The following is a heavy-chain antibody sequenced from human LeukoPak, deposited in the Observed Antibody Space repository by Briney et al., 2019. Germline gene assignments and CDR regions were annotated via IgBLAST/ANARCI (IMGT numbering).Heavy chain of an antibody. CDR2: IQQDGSKK. CDR1: GFTFSSYW. D-gene: IGHD6-6*01. Sequence: GGSLRLSCAASGFTFSSYWMSWVRQAPGKGLEWVANIQQDGSKKYYVDSVKGRFTISRDNAKNSLYLQMNSLRAEDTAVYYCARDTPLDMSSSGKFDHWGRGTLVTVSS. V-gene: IGHV3-7*01. J-gene: IGHJ4*02. CDR3: ARDTPLDMSSSGKFDH.